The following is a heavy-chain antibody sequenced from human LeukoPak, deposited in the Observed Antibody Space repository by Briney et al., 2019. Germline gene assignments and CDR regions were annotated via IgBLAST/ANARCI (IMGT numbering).Heavy chain of an antibody. Sequence: GGSLRLSCAASGFTFSSYWMSWVRQAPGKGLEWVANIKQDGSEKYYVDSVKGRFTISRDNSKNTLNLQMNSLRSDDTAVYYCARETGYAYGRAPLDYWGQGTLVTVSS. CDR3: ARETGYAYGRAPLDY. CDR1: GFTFSSYW. J-gene: IGHJ4*02. V-gene: IGHV3-7*03. CDR2: IKQDGSEK. D-gene: IGHD5-18*01.